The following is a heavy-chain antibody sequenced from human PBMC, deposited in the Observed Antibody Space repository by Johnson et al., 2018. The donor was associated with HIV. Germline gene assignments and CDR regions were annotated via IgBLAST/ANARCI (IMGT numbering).Heavy chain of an antibody. CDR1: GFTFSSYG. CDR2: IKQDGSEK. V-gene: IGHV3-33*06. J-gene: IGHJ3*02. CDR3: AKERQWLVGAAFDI. Sequence: QVQLVESGGGVVQPGRSLRLSCAASGFTFSSYGMHWVRQAPGKGLEWVANIKQDGSEKYYADSVKGRFTISRDNSKNTLYLQMNSLRAEDTAVYYCAKERQWLVGAAFDIWGQGTMVTVSS. D-gene: IGHD6-19*01.